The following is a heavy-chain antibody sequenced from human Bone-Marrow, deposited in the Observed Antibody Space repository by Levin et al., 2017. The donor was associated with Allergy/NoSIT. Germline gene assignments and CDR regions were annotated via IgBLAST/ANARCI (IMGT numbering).Heavy chain of an antibody. D-gene: IGHD3-10*01. CDR2: INPNSGGT. J-gene: IGHJ3*02. CDR3: ARDVVGAVDAFDI. CDR1: GYTFTGYY. Sequence: GASVKVSCKASGYTFTGYYMHWVRQAPGQGLEWMGWINPNSGGTNYAQKFQGRVTMTRDTSISTAYMELSRLRSDDTAVYYCARDVVGAVDAFDIWGQGTMVTVSS. V-gene: IGHV1-2*02.